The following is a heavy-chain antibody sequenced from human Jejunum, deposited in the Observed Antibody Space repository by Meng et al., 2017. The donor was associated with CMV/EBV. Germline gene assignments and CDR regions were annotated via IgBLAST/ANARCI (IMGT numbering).Heavy chain of an antibody. V-gene: IGHV3-30-3*01. CDR2: ISYDGIIE. Sequence: FPVTTYSMHGVRQAPGKGLEWVAVISYDGIIEYYTDSVKGRFTISRDNSKNTLYLQMNSLRGDDTAFYYCARGRVSYTTWSPQAFWGQGTRVTVSS. J-gene: IGHJ4*02. D-gene: IGHD2-2*02. CDR1: FPVTTYS. CDR3: ARGRVSYTTWSPQAF.